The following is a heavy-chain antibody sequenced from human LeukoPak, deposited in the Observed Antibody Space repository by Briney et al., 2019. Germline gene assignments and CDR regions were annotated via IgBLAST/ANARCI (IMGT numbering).Heavy chain of an antibody. D-gene: IGHD3-9*01. CDR3: ARGYDILTAYAFDL. Sequence: SETLSLTCTVSGVSISSGGYYWNWIRQPPGKGLEWIVYIYHSGSTHYNPSLKSRVTISVDRSKTQFSLNLNSVTAADTAVYYCARGYDILTAYAFDLWGQGTMVTVSS. CDR1: GVSISSGGYY. V-gene: IGHV4-30-2*01. CDR2: IYHSGST. J-gene: IGHJ3*01.